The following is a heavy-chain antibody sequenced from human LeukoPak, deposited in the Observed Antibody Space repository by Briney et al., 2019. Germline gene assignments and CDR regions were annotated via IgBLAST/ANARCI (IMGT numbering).Heavy chain of an antibody. CDR1: GDSISSSSYY. J-gene: IGHJ3*02. D-gene: IGHD2-15*01. Sequence: SETLSLTCTVSGDSISSSSYYWGWIRQPPGKGLEWIGSIYYSGSTYYNPSLKSRVTISVDTSKNQFSLKLSSVTAADTAVYYCARDIVVVVAARHDAFDIWGQGTMVTVSS. CDR2: IYYSGST. V-gene: IGHV4-39*07. CDR3: ARDIVVVVAARHDAFDI.